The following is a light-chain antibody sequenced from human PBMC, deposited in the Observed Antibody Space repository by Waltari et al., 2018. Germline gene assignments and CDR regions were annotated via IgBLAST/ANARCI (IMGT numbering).Light chain of an antibody. CDR2: GAS. J-gene: IGKJ1*01. CDR1: QSVSRF. Sequence: EIVLPQPPGTLSSSPGERGTLTCRASQSVSRFLAWYQQKPGQAPRLLIYGASTRATGIPDRFSGSGSGTDFSLTISRLEPEDFAVYYCQKYDRLPATFGQGTKVEIK. CDR3: QKYDRLPAT. V-gene: IGKV3-20*01.